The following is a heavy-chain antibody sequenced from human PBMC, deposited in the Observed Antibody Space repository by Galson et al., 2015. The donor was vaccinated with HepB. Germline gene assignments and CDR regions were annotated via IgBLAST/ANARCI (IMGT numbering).Heavy chain of an antibody. CDR3: ARESGWSGYYNWFDS. CDR1: GGSLSGYY. D-gene: IGHD3-3*01. Sequence: LSLTCTVSGGSLSGYYWSWVRQPAGKGLEWIGRVYSSGTTNYNSSLKSRVTVSVDTSKKQFSLELSSVTAADTAVYYCARESGWSGYYNWFDSWGQGTLVTVSS. J-gene: IGHJ5*01. V-gene: IGHV4-4*07. CDR2: VYSSGTT.